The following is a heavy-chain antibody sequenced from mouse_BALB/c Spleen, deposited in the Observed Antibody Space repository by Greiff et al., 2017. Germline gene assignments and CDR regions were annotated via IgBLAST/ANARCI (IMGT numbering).Heavy chain of an antibody. CDR3: ARWGNSAWFAY. D-gene: IGHD2-1*01. CDR1: GSTFTSSW. J-gene: IGHJ3*01. Sequence: QVQLQQSGAELAKPGASVKMSCKASGSTFTSSWMHWVKQRPGQGLEWIGYINPSTGYTEYNQKFKDKATLTADKSSSTAYMQRSSLTSEDSAVYYCARWGNSAWFAYWGQGTLVTVSA. V-gene: IGHV1-7*01. CDR2: INPSTGYT.